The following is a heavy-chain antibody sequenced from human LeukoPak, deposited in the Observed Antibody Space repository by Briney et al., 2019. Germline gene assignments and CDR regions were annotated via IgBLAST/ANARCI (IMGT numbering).Heavy chain of an antibody. CDR2: IYYSGST. Sequence: SGTLSLTCSVSGGSISSGGYYWNWIRQHPGKGLEWIGHIYYSGSTSYNPSLRSRVTISVDTSKNQFSLKLSSVTAADTAVYYCARLSGMDVWGQGTTVTVSS. CDR1: GGSISSGGYY. CDR3: ARLSGMDV. V-gene: IGHV4-39*01. J-gene: IGHJ6*02.